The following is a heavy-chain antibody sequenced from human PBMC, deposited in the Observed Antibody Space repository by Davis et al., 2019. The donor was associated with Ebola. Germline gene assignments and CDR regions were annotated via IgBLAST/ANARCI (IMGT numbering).Heavy chain of an antibody. CDR1: GFTFSSYG. D-gene: IGHD7-27*01. Sequence: GGSLRLSCAASGFTFSSYGMHWVRQAPGKGLEWVAVISYDGSNKYYADSVKGRFTISRDNSKNTLYLQMNSLRDEDTAVYYCVRDFNWGLDYWGQGTLVTVSS. CDR3: VRDFNWGLDY. V-gene: IGHV3-30*03. J-gene: IGHJ4*02. CDR2: ISYDGSNK.